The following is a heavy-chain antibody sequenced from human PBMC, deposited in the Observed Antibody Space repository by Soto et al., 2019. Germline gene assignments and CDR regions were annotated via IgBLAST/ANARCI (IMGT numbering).Heavy chain of an antibody. CDR3: VRDRALDSSGHWFDT. V-gene: IGHV4-31*03. J-gene: IGHJ5*02. CDR1: GRPVSSGGYY. Sequence: SETLSLTCTVSGRPVSSGGYYWTRIRQHPGRGLEWIGYIYHIGSPYYNPSLENRVTISLDTSKNQFSLNLTSVTAADTAIYYCVRDRALDSSGHWFDTWGQGTLVTVSS. D-gene: IGHD3-22*01. CDR2: IYHIGSP.